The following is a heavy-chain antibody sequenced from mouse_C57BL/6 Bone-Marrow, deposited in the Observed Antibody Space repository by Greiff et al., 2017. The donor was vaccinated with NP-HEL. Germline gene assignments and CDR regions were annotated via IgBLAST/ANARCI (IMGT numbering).Heavy chain of an antibody. D-gene: IGHD2-4*01. Sequence: EVMLVESGGGLVQPGGSLKLSCAASGFTFSDYGMAWVRQAPRKGPEWVAFLSNLAYSIYYADTVTGRFTISRENAKNTLYLEMSSLRSEDTSMYYCARWDYHFDYWGQGTTLTVSS. J-gene: IGHJ2*01. CDR1: GFTFSDYG. CDR3: ARWDYHFDY. V-gene: IGHV5-15*04. CDR2: LSNLAYSI.